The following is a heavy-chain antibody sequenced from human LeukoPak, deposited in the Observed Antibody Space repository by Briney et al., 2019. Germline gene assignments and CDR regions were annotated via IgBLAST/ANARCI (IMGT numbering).Heavy chain of an antibody. CDR1: GFTFRSYA. CDR2: ITYNSGTI. Sequence: TGGSLRLSCAASGFTFRSYAMQWVSQAPGKGLEWDSYITYNSGTIFYADSVKGRFTISRDNAKDSLYLQMSSLRDEDTAVYYCARDSGYSYADDYWGQGTLVTVSS. CDR3: ARDSGYSYADDY. D-gene: IGHD5-18*01. V-gene: IGHV3-48*02. J-gene: IGHJ4*02.